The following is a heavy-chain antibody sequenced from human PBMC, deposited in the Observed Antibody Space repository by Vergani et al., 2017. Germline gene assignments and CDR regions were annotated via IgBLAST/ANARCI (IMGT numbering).Heavy chain of an antibody. CDR1: GYTFTGYY. CDR2: INPNSGGT. V-gene: IGHV1-2*02. J-gene: IGHJ6*03. Sequence: QVQLVQSGAEVKKPGASVKVSCKASGYTFTGYYMHWVRQAPGQGLEWMGWINPNSGGTNYAQKFQGRVTMTRDTSISTAYMELSRLRSDDTAVYYCARDRQWLVQLNYYYYMDVWGKGTTVTVSS. CDR3: ARDRQWLVQLNYYYYMDV. D-gene: IGHD6-19*01.